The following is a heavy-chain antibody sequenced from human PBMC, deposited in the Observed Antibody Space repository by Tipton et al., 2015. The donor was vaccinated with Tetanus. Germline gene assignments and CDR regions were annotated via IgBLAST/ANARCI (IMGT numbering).Heavy chain of an antibody. Sequence: QLVQSGAEVKKPGASVKVSCKASGYTFTGYYMHWVRQAPGQGLEWMGWINPNSGGTNYAQKFQGRVTMTRDTSISTAYMELSRLRSDDTAVYYCARVAGGYSGYVPGNDAFDIWGQGTMVTVSS. CDR3: ARVAGGYSGYVPGNDAFDI. D-gene: IGHD5-12*01. CDR2: INPNSGGT. CDR1: GYTFTGYY. V-gene: IGHV1-2*02. J-gene: IGHJ3*02.